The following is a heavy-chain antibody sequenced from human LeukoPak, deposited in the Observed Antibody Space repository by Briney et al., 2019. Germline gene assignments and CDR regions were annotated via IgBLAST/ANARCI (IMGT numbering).Heavy chain of an antibody. CDR2: ISVSSFI. V-gene: IGHV3-21*01. J-gene: IGHJ6*02. CDR1: GFTFRSYS. D-gene: IGHD2-2*02. CDR3: ARARSEYQLLYGYYYGMDV. Sequence: GGSLRLSCAAFGFTFRSYSMNWVRQAPGKGLEWVSSISVSSFIFYADSVKGRFTISRDNAKNSLYLQMNSLRAEDTAVYYCARARSEYQLLYGYYYGMDVWGQGTTVTVSS.